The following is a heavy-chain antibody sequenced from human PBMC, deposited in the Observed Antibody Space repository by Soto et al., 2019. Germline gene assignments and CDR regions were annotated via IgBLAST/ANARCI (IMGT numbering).Heavy chain of an antibody. CDR1: GYTFTGYY. CDR3: ARARLRYFDSSNWFDP. D-gene: IGHD3-9*01. J-gene: IGHJ5*02. CDR2: INPNSGGT. Sequence: QVQLVQSGAEVKKPGASVKVSCKASGYTFTGYYMHWVRQAPGQGLEWMGWINPNSGGTNYAQKFQGWVTMTRETSISTAYMELSRLRSDDTAVYYCARARLRYFDSSNWFDPWGQGTLVTVSS. V-gene: IGHV1-2*04.